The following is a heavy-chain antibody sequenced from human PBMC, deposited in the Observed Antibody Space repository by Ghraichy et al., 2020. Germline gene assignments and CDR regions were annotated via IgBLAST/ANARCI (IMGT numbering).Heavy chain of an antibody. D-gene: IGHD3-10*01. V-gene: IGHV3-64D*06. J-gene: IGHJ6*02. CDR3: VKDKPVRITMVRGVMDV. Sequence: GGSLRLSCSASGFTFSSYAMHWVRQAPGKGLEYVSAISSNGGSTYYADSVKGRFTISRDNSKNTLYLQMSSLRAEDTAVYYCVKDKPVRITMVRGVMDVWGQGTTVTVSS. CDR2: ISSNGGST. CDR1: GFTFSSYA.